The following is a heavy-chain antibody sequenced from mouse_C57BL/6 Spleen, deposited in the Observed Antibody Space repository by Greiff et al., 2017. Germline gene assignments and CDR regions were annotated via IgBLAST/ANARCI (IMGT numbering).Heavy chain of an antibody. CDR3: ARGFRAWFAY. Sequence: EVKLQQSGPELVKPGASVKISCKASGYTFTDYYMNWVKQSHGKSLEWIGDINPNNGGTSYNQKFKGKATLTVDKSSSTAYMELRSLTSEDSAVYYCARGFRAWFAYWGQGTLVTVSA. V-gene: IGHV1-26*01. CDR1: GYTFTDYY. CDR2: INPNNGGT. J-gene: IGHJ3*01.